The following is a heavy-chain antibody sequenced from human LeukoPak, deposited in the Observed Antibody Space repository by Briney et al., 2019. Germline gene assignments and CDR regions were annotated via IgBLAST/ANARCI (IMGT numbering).Heavy chain of an antibody. Sequence: GGSLRLSCAASGFTFDDYAMHWVRQAPGKGLEWVSLISWDGGSTYYADSVKGRLTISRDNSKNSLYLQMNSLRAEDTALYYCAKGIHGATLLGLPYDVWGQGTLVTVSS. V-gene: IGHV3-43D*03. J-gene: IGHJ4*02. CDR3: AKGIHGATLLGLPYDV. CDR1: GFTFDDYA. CDR2: ISWDGGST. D-gene: IGHD2-2*01.